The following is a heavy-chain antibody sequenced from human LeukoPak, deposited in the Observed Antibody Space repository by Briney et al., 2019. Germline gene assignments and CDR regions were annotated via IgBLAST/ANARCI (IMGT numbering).Heavy chain of an antibody. D-gene: IGHD3-3*01. CDR2: IYHSGST. CDR1: GGSISSGGYY. CDR3: ARDGDFWSAQGAFDI. Sequence: PSETLSLTCTVSGGSISSGGYYWSWIRQPPGKGLEWIGYIYHSGSTYYNPSLKSRVTISVDRSKNQFSLKLSSVTAADTAVYYCARDGDFWSAQGAFDIWGQGTMVTVSS. V-gene: IGHV4-30-2*01. J-gene: IGHJ3*02.